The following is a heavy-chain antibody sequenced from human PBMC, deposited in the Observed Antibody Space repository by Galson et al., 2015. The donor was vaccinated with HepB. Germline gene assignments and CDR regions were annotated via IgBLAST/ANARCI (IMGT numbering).Heavy chain of an antibody. CDR3: ARSGPPYIAARLHYYYYYMDV. CDR2: ISAYNGNT. J-gene: IGHJ6*03. D-gene: IGHD6-6*01. CDR1: GYTFTSYG. V-gene: IGHV1-18*01. Sequence: SVKVSCKASGYTFTSYGISWVRQAPGQGLEWMGWISAYNGNTNYAQKLQGRVTMTTDTSTSTSYMELRSLRSDDTAVYYCARSGPPYIAARLHYYYYYMDVWGKGTTVTVSS.